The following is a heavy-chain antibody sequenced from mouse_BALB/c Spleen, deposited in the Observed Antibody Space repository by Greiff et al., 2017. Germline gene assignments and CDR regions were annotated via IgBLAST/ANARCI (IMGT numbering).Heavy chain of an antibody. J-gene: IGHJ3*01. D-gene: IGHD1-1*01. CDR3: ARRGSPLAWFAY. Sequence: VQLKESGPELVKPGASVKIPCKASGYTFTDYNMDWVKQSHGKSLEWIGDINPNNGGTIYNQKFKGKATLTVDKSSSTAYMELRSLTSEDTAVYYCARRGSPLAWFAYWGQGTLVTVSA. CDR1: GYTFTDYN. V-gene: IGHV1-18*01. CDR2: INPNNGGT.